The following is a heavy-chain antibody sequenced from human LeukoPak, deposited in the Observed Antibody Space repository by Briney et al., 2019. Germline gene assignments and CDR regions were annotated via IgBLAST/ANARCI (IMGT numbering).Heavy chain of an antibody. J-gene: IGHJ6*03. Sequence: ASVKVSCKASGYTFTSYGINWVRQAPGQGLEWMGWISAYNGNTNYAQKLQDRVTMTTDTSTSTAYMELRSLRSDDTAVYYCARRASVGRVRRGTMVRGVTSSDYYYYYMDVWGKGTTVTISS. V-gene: IGHV1-18*01. CDR3: ARRASVGRVRRGTMVRGVTSSDYYYYYMDV. D-gene: IGHD3-10*01. CDR2: ISAYNGNT. CDR1: GYTFTSYG.